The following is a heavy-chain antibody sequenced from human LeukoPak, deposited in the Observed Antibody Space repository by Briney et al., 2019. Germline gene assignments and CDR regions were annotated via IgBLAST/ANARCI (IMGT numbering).Heavy chain of an antibody. CDR2: IYYSGST. D-gene: IGHD6-13*01. Sequence: SQTLSLTCTVSGGSISSGSYYWSWIRQPPGKGLEWIGYIYYSGSTNYNPSLKSRVTISVYTSKNQFSLKLSSVTAADTAVYYCARARDSSSWYWFDPWGQGTLVTVSS. CDR1: GGSISSGSYY. J-gene: IGHJ5*02. CDR3: ARARDSSSWYWFDP. V-gene: IGHV4-61*01.